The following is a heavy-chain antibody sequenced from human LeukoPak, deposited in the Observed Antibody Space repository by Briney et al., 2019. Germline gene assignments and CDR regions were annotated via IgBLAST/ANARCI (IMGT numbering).Heavy chain of an antibody. D-gene: IGHD3-9*01. CDR3: AKVSAPYYDILTGYGGNFDY. CDR1: GFTFSSYG. V-gene: IGHV3-30*18. J-gene: IGHJ4*02. Sequence: GGSLRLSCAASGFTFSSYGMHWVRQAPGKGLEWVAVISYDGSNKYYADSVKGRFTISRDNSKNTLYLQMISLRAEDTAVYYCAKVSAPYYDILTGYGGNFDYWGQGTLVTVSS. CDR2: ISYDGSNK.